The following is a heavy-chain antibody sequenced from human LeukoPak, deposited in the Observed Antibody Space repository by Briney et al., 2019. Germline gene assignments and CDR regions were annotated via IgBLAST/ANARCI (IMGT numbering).Heavy chain of an antibody. CDR2: INHSGST. CDR1: GGSISSYY. V-gene: IGHV4-34*01. J-gene: IGHJ4*02. Sequence: SETLSLTCTVSGGSISSYYWSWIRQPPGKGLEWIGEINHSGSTNYNPSLKSRVTISVDTSKSQFSLKLSSVTAADTAVYYCASQAAALDYWGQGTLVTVSP. CDR3: ASQAAALDY. D-gene: IGHD6-13*01.